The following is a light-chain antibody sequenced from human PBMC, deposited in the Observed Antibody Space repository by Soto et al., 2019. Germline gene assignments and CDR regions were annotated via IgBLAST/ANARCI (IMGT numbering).Light chain of an antibody. CDR1: SSDVGGYNY. Sequence: QSALTQPASVSGSPGQSITISCTGTSSDVGGYNYVSWYQQHPGKVPKLIIYEVSNRPPGVSNRLSGSKSGNTASLTISGLQAEDEADYYCSSYTTSSTLLFGGGTKLTVL. CDR3: SSYTTSSTLL. V-gene: IGLV2-14*01. J-gene: IGLJ2*01. CDR2: EVS.